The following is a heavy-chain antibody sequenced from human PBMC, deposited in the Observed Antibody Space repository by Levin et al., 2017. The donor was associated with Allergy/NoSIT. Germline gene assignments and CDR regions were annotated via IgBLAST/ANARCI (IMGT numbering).Heavy chain of an antibody. V-gene: IGHV3-30*04. CDR1: GFTFSSYA. Sequence: GESLKISCAASGFTFSSYAMHWVRQAPGKGLEWVAVISYDGSNKYYADSVKGRFTISRDNSKNTLYLQMNSLRAEDTAVYYCARATTLDAFDIWGQGTMVTVSS. J-gene: IGHJ3*02. CDR3: ARATTLDAFDI. D-gene: IGHD1-1*01. CDR2: ISYDGSNK.